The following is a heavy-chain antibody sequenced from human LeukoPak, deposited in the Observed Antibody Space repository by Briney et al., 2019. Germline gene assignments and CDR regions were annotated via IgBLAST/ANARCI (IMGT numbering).Heavy chain of an antibody. V-gene: IGHV3-30-3*01. CDR3: ARGSGGDRYFDY. Sequence: GGSLRLFCAASGFTFSSYAMHWVRQAPGKGLEWVAVISYDGSNKYYADSVKGRFTISRDNSKNTLYLQLNSLRAEDTAVYYCARGSGGDRYFDYWGQGTLVTVSS. J-gene: IGHJ4*02. D-gene: IGHD2-21*02. CDR2: ISYDGSNK. CDR1: GFTFSSYA.